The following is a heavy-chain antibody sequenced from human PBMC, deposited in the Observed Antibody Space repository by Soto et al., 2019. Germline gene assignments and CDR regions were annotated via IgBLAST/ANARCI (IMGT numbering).Heavy chain of an antibody. CDR2: ISGSGGST. CDR1: GFTFSSYA. D-gene: IGHD2-15*01. CDR3: AKLAASPLYYYYYMDV. Sequence: GRSLRLSCAASGFTFSSYAMSWVRQAPGKGLEWVSAISGSGGSTYYADSVKGRFTISRDNSKNTLYLQMNSLRAEDTAVYYCAKLAASPLYYYYYMDVWGKGTTVTVSS. V-gene: IGHV3-23*01. J-gene: IGHJ6*03.